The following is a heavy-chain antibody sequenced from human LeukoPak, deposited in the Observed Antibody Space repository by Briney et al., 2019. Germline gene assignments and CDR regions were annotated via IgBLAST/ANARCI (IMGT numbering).Heavy chain of an antibody. J-gene: IGHJ4*02. CDR3: GSTNSFSY. CDR1: GFALSNYW. V-gene: IGHV3-7*01. Sequence: GGALRISCATSGFALSNYWMNWGRPAPGEGLEWVGNIKQDGSETYYVDSVKGRFTISRDNAKNSLYLQMNSQRAEDTALYYCGSTNSFSYWGQGTLVTVSS. D-gene: IGHD2-2*01. CDR2: IKQDGSET.